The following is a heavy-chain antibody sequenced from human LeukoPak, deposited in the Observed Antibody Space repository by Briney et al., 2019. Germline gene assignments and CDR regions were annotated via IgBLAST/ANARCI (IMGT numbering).Heavy chain of an antibody. J-gene: IGHJ4*02. CDR3: ARYYGYYYDPYLDY. Sequence: GGSLRLSCAASGFTVSSNYMSWVRQAPGKGLEWVSVIYSGGSTYYADSVKGRFTISRDNSKNTLYLQMNSLRAEDTAVYYCARYYGYYYDPYLDYWGQGTLVTVSS. CDR2: IYSGGST. V-gene: IGHV3-53*01. CDR1: GFTVSSNY. D-gene: IGHD3-22*01.